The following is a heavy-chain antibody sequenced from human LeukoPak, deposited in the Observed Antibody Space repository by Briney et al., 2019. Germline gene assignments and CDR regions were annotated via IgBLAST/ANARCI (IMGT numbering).Heavy chain of an antibody. J-gene: IGHJ6*02. Sequence: GASVKVSCKASGGTFSSYAISWVQQAPGQGLEWMGGIIPIFGTANYAQKFQGRVTITADESTSTAYMELSSLRSEDTAVYYCARPGYSSSRQYYYYYGMDVWGQGTTVTVSS. CDR2: IIPIFGTA. CDR1: GGTFSSYA. V-gene: IGHV1-69*13. CDR3: ARPGYSSSRQYYYYYGMDV. D-gene: IGHD6-13*01.